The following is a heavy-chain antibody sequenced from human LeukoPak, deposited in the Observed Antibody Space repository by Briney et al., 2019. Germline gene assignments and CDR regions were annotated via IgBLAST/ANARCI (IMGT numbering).Heavy chain of an antibody. Sequence: PSETLSLTCTVSGGSISSYYWSWIRQPPGKGLEWIGYIHYSGSTNYNPSLKSRVTISVDTSKNQFSLKLNSMTAADTAVYYCASIRQADYYDSSGYLDYWGQGTLVTVSS. CDR2: IHYSGST. D-gene: IGHD3-22*01. V-gene: IGHV4-59*01. CDR1: GGSISSYY. J-gene: IGHJ4*02. CDR3: ASIRQADYYDSSGYLDY.